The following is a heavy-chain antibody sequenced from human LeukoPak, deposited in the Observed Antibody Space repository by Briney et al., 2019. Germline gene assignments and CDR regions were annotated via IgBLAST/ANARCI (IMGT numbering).Heavy chain of an antibody. D-gene: IGHD2-15*01. J-gene: IGHJ5*02. CDR1: GGSINSSSYY. V-gene: IGHV4-39*07. Sequence: SETLSLTCTVAGGSINSSSYYWGWIRQPPGKGLEWIASLDYSETTYCTPSLKSRVSISVDTSNNQFSLTLSSVTAADTAVYYCARLLIRSGGRRSLNWFDPWGQGTLVTVSS. CDR3: ARLLIRSGGRRSLNWFDP. CDR2: LDYSETT.